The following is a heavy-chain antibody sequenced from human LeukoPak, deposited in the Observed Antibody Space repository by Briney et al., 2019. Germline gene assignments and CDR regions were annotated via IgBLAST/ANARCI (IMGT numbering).Heavy chain of an antibody. CDR3: ASFMIDCSSTSCYPSNYYFDY. D-gene: IGHD2-2*01. CDR2: IYTSGST. J-gene: IGHJ4*02. Sequence: SETLSLTCTVSGGSISSYYWSWIRQPAGKGLEWIGRIYTSGSTNYSPSLKSRVTMSVDTSKNQFSLKLSSVTAADTAVYYCASFMIDCSSTSCYPSNYYFDYWGQGTLVTVSS. V-gene: IGHV4-4*07. CDR1: GGSISSYY.